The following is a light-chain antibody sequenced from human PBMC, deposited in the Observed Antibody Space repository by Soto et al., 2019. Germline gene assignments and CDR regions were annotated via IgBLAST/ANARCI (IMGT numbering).Light chain of an antibody. Sequence: EIVMTQSPATLSVSPGERATLSCRASQSVSSNLAWYQQKPGQAPRLLIYGVSTRATDIPDRFSGSGSGTDFTLTISRLEPEDFAVYYCQQYGSSPITFGQGTRLEIK. J-gene: IGKJ5*01. CDR1: QSVSSN. V-gene: IGKV3-20*01. CDR2: GVS. CDR3: QQYGSSPIT.